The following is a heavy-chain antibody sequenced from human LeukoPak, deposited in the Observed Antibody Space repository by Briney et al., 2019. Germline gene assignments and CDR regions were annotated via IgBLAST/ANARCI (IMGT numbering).Heavy chain of an antibody. Sequence: GGSLRLSCAASGFIVSSNYMSWVRQAPGKGLEWVSIIYSGGSTYYADSVKGRFTISRDNSKNTLYLQMNRLRAEDTAVYYCARVSGDFDYWGQGTLVTVSS. J-gene: IGHJ4*02. D-gene: IGHD4-17*01. CDR2: IYSGGST. CDR3: ARVSGDFDY. V-gene: IGHV3-53*01. CDR1: GFIVSSNY.